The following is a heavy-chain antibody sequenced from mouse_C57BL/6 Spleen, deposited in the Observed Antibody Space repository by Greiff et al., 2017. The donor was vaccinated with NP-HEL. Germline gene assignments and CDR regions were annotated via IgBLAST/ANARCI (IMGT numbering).Heavy chain of an antibody. CDR2: INPSNGGT. CDR3: ARWDYSKTGFAY. J-gene: IGHJ3*01. D-gene: IGHD2-5*01. Sequence: QVQLQQPGTELVKPGASVKLSCKASGYTFTSYWMHWVKQRPGQGLEWIGNINPSNGGTNYNEKFKSKATLTVDKSSSTAYMQLSSLTSEDSAVDYGARWDYSKTGFAYWGQGTLVTVSA. CDR1: GYTFTSYW. V-gene: IGHV1-53*01.